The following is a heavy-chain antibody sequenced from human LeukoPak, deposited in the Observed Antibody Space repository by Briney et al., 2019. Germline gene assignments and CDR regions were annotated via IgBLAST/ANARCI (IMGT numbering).Heavy chain of an antibody. D-gene: IGHD3-10*01. J-gene: IGHJ4*02. CDR2: IWYDGSNK. CDR1: GFTFSSYG. CDR3: AVGSGSYYNRAPFDY. V-gene: IGHV3-33*01. Sequence: GGSLRLSCAASGFTFSSYGMHWVRQAPGKGLEWGAVIWYDGSNKYYADSVKGRFTISRDNSKNTLYLQMNSLRAEDTAVYYCAVGSGSYYNRAPFDYWGQGTLVTVSS.